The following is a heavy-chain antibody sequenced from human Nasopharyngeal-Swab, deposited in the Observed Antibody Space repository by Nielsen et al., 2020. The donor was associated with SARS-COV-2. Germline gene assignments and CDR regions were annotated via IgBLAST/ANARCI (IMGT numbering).Heavy chain of an antibody. CDR2: ISGSGGST. CDR1: GFTFSSYA. CDR3: AKDMEEDWLLSPIDY. D-gene: IGHD3/OR15-3a*01. V-gene: IGHV3-23*01. Sequence: GESLKISCAASGFTFSSYAMSWVRQAPGKRLEWVSAISGSGGSTYYADSVKGRFTISRDNSKNTLYLQMNSLRAEDTAVYYCAKDMEEDWLLSPIDYWGQGTLVTVSS. J-gene: IGHJ4*02.